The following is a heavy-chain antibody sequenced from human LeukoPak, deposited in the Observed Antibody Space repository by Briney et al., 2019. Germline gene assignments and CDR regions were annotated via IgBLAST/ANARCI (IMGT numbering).Heavy chain of an antibody. D-gene: IGHD2-15*01. CDR2: ISAYNGNT. CDR3: ARASYCSGGSCYSDY. V-gene: IGHV1-18*01. Sequence: ASVKVSCKAPGYTFTSYGISWVRQAPGQGLEWMGWISAYNGNTIYAQKVKGRVTMTTDTSTSTAYMELRSLKSDDTAVYYCARASYCSGGSCYSDYWGQGTLVTVSS. CDR1: GYTFTSYG. J-gene: IGHJ4*02.